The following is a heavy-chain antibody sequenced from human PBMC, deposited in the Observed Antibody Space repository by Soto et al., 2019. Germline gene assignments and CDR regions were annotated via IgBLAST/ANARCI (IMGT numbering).Heavy chain of an antibody. J-gene: IGHJ4*02. CDR3: ARGGYYYDSSGWDPVY. CDR2: ISYDGSNK. V-gene: IGHV3-30-3*01. D-gene: IGHD3-22*01. CDR1: GFTFSSYA. Sequence: QVQLVESGGGVVQPGRSLRLSCAASGFTFSSYAMHWVRQAPGKGLEWVAVISYDGSNKYYADSVKGRFTISRDNSKNKRYLQMNSLRAEDTAVYYCARGGYYYDSSGWDPVYWGQGTLVTVSS.